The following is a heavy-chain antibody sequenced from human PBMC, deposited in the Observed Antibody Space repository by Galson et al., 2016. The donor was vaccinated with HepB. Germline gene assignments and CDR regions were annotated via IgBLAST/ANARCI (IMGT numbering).Heavy chain of an antibody. Sequence: SLRLSCAASGFTFSSYAMHWVRQAPGKGLEWVALISYDGSNKYYADSVKGRFTLSRDNSKNTLYLQMNSLRAEDTAVYYCARGGTPYELWTTGAFDIWGQGTLVTVSS. CDR1: GFTFSSYA. V-gene: IGHV3-30-3*01. J-gene: IGHJ3*02. D-gene: IGHD3-3*01. CDR2: ISYDGSNK. CDR3: ARGGTPYELWTTGAFDI.